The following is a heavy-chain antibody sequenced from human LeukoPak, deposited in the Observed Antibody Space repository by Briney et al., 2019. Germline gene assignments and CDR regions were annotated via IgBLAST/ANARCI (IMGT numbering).Heavy chain of an antibody. Sequence: SDTLSLTCTVSGYSISSNHYWAWIRQPPGKGVEWIGSIRPDGRTYYNPSLKSRVTISLDTSKNQFSLRLTSVAAADTAVYYCARSFVHDGSHLGYGSWGQGTLVTVSS. V-gene: IGHV4-38-2*02. CDR3: ARSFVHDGSHLGYGS. D-gene: IGHD1-26*01. J-gene: IGHJ5*02. CDR1: GYSISSNHY. CDR2: IRPDGRT.